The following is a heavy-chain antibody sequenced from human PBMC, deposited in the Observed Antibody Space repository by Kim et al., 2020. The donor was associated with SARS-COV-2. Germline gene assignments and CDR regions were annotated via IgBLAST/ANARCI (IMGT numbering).Heavy chain of an antibody. Sequence: SETLSLTCTVSGGSISSGGYYWSWIRQYPGKGLEWIGYIYYSGSTYYNPSLRSRVSISVDTSKNQFSPKLNSVTAADTAVYYCARYCSSTSCRWFDPWGQGTLVTVSS. CDR3: ARYCSSTSCRWFDP. J-gene: IGHJ5*02. V-gene: IGHV4-31*03. CDR2: IYYSGST. D-gene: IGHD2-2*01. CDR1: GGSISSGGYY.